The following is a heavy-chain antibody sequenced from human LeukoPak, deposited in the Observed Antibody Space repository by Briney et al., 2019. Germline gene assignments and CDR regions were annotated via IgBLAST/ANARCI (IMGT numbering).Heavy chain of an antibody. V-gene: IGHV3-53*01. J-gene: IGHJ4*02. D-gene: IGHD3-22*01. CDR3: ARHYYDSSGYTFDY. Sequence: GGSLRLSCAASGFTVSSNYMSWVRQAPGKGLEWVSVIYSGGSTYYADSVKGRFTISRDNSKNTLYLQMNSLRAEDTAVYYCARHYYDSSGYTFDYWGQGTLVTVSS. CDR2: IYSGGST. CDR1: GFTVSSNY.